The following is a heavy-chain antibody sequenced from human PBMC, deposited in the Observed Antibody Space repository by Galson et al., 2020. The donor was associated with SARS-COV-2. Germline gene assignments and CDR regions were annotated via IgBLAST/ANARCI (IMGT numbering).Heavy chain of an antibody. Sequence: GGSLRLSCAASGFTFSNAWMSWVRQAPGKGLEWVGRIKSKTDGGTTDYAAPVKGRFTISRDDSKNTLYLQMNSLKTEDTAVYYCTTDSSIVVVVAATGLYYGMDVWGQGTTVTVSS. CDR2: IKSKTDGGTT. J-gene: IGHJ6*02. CDR1: GFTFSNAW. D-gene: IGHD2-15*01. CDR3: TTDSSIVVVVAATGLYYGMDV. V-gene: IGHV3-15*01.